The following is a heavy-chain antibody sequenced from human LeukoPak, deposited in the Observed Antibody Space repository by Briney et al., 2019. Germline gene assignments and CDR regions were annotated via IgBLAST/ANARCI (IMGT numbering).Heavy chain of an antibody. CDR2: ISYDGSNK. D-gene: IGHD5-18*01. CDR3: AKGRRIQPSDY. CDR1: GFTSSSYG. V-gene: IGHV3-30*18. Sequence: GSLRLSCAASGFTSSSYGMHWVRQAPGKGLEWVAVISYDGSNKYYADSVKGRFTISRDNSKNTPYLQMNSLRAEDTAVYYCAKGRRIQPSDYWGQGTLVTVSS. J-gene: IGHJ4*02.